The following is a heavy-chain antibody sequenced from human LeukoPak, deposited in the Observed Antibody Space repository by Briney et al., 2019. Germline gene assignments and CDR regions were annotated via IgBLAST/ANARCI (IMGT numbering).Heavy chain of an antibody. CDR1: GYTFTSYG. D-gene: IGHD3-22*01. CDR3: ARGGYYYDSSGYYPYDI. Sequence: ASVKVSCKASGYTFTSYGISWVRQAPGQGLEWMGWINPNSGGTNYAQKFQGRVTMTRDTSISTAYMELSRLRSDDTAVYYCARGGYYYDSSGYYPYDIWGQGTLVTVSS. J-gene: IGHJ4*02. V-gene: IGHV1-2*02. CDR2: INPNSGGT.